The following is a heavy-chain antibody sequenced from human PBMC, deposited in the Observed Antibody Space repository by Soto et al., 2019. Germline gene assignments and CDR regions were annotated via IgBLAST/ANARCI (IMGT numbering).Heavy chain of an antibody. V-gene: IGHV3-9*01. CDR1: GFTFDDYA. CDR2: ISWNSNII. Sequence: EVQLVESGGGLVQPGRSLRLSCAASGFTFDDYAMHCVRRVPGKGLEWVSRISWNSNIIGYADSVKGRFTISRDNAKNSLYLQMNSLRPEDTALYYCAKGGPDGFCSGGRCYFDYWGQGTLVTVSS. D-gene: IGHD2-15*01. J-gene: IGHJ4*02. CDR3: AKGGPDGFCSGGRCYFDY.